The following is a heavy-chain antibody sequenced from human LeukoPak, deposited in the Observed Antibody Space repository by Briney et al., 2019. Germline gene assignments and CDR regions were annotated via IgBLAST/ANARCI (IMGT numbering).Heavy chain of an antibody. CDR2: INRGGSTT. J-gene: IGHJ4*02. CDR1: GFILSTYW. V-gene: IGHV3-43*01. Sequence: GGSLRLSCAASGFILSTYWMSWVRQAPGKGLEWVSLINRGGSTTVYAESVKGRFTISRDNSKNSLYLQMNSLRPEDTALYYCAKGPTIPPHYSTTRNYFETKAHFDYWGQGTLVTVSS. CDR3: AKGPTIPPHYSTTRNYFETKAHFDY. D-gene: IGHD1-26*01.